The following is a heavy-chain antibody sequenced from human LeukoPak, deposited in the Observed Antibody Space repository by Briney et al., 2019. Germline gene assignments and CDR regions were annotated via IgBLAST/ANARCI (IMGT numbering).Heavy chain of an antibody. D-gene: IGHD5-12*01. CDR1: GGSFSGYY. CDR3: ARGGGYVNYFDY. V-gene: IGHV4-34*01. Sequence: SETLSLTCAVYGGSFSGYYWSWIRQPPGKGLEWIGEINHSGSTNYNPSLKSRVTISVDTSKNQFSLKLSSVTAPDTAVYYCARGGGYVNYFDYWGQGTLVTVSS. J-gene: IGHJ4*02. CDR2: INHSGST.